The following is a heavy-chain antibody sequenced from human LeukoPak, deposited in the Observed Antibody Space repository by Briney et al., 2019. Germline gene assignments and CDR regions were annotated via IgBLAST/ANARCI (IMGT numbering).Heavy chain of an antibody. J-gene: IGHJ4*02. D-gene: IGHD3-22*01. CDR1: GGSISSGGYS. Sequence: PSETLSLTCAVSGGSISSGGYSWSWIRQPPGKGLEWIGYIYHSGSTYYNPSLKSRVTISVDRSKNQFSLKLSSVTAADTAVYYCARGGYDSSGYYYNYFDYWGQGTLVTVSS. CDR3: ARGGYDSSGYYYNYFDY. V-gene: IGHV4-30-2*01. CDR2: IYHSGST.